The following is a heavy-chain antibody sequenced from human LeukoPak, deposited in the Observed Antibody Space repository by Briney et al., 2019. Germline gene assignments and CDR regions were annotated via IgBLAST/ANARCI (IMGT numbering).Heavy chain of an antibody. D-gene: IGHD1-26*01. CDR1: GYTFTSYD. J-gene: IGHJ5*02. CDR2: MNPNSGNT. Sequence: ASVKVSCKASGYTFTSYDINWVRQATGQGLEWMGWMNPNSGNTGYAQKLQGRVTMTTDTSTSTAYMELRSLRSDDTAVYYCARDQGGATTTWGQGTLVTVSS. V-gene: IGHV1-8*01. CDR3: ARDQGGATTT.